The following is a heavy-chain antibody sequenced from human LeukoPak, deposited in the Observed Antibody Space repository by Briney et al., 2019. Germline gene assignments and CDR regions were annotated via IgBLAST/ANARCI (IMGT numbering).Heavy chain of an antibody. D-gene: IGHD3-3*01. Sequence: SETLSLTCTVSGGSISSYYWSWIRQPAGKGLEWIGRIYTSGSTNYNPSLKSRVTISVDTSKNQFSLKLSSVTAADTAVYYCARTRYRFWSGYGPHNWFDPWGQGTLVTVSS. J-gene: IGHJ5*02. V-gene: IGHV4-4*07. CDR3: ARTRYRFWSGYGPHNWFDP. CDR1: GGSISSYY. CDR2: IYTSGST.